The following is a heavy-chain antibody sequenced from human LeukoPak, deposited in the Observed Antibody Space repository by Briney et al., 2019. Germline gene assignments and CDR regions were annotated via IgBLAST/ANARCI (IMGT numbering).Heavy chain of an antibody. CDR1: GYTFTGYY. V-gene: IGHV1-2*06. Sequence: ASVKVSCKASGYTFTGYYMHWVRQAPGQGLEWMGRINPNSGGTNYAQKFQGRVTMTRDTSISTAYMELSRLRSDDTAVYYCARALRDGYSILDYWGQGTLVTVSS. J-gene: IGHJ4*02. CDR3: ARALRDGYSILDY. D-gene: IGHD5-24*01. CDR2: INPNSGGT.